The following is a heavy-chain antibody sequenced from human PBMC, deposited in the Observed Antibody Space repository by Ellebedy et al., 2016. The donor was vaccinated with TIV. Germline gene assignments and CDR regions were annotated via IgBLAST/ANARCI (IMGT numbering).Heavy chain of an antibody. V-gene: IGHV2-5*02. J-gene: IGHJ5*02. CDR2: IYGDGDK. Sequence: SGPTLVKPTQTLTLTCMFSGFSLDTSRVGVAWIRQPPGKALEWLALIYGDGDKLYTPSLNRRLTITKDTSKNQVALTWTNMDPADTATYYCARYTRLMGIGTWFDPWGQGTLVIVSS. D-gene: IGHD2-2*02. CDR1: GFSLDTSRVG. CDR3: ARYTRLMGIGTWFDP.